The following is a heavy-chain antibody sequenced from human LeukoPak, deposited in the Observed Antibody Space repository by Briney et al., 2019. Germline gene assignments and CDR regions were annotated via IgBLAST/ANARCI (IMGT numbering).Heavy chain of an antibody. D-gene: IGHD6-13*01. V-gene: IGHV3-48*03. CDR3: AKRRNSIDY. CDR2: ISSSGNTM. J-gene: IGHJ4*02. Sequence: GGSLRLSCAASGFTLSSYEMNWVRQAPGKGLEWVSYISSSGNTMYYADSVKGRFTISRDNSRNTLYLQMNSLRGDDTAVYYCAKRRNSIDYWGQGTLVTVSP. CDR1: GFTLSSYE.